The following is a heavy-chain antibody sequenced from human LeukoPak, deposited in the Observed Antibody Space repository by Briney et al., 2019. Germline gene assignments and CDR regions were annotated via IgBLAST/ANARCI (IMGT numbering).Heavy chain of an antibody. CDR1: GYTFTSYG. CDR2: ISAYNGNT. CDR3: ARDYYYDSSGYCPFDY. D-gene: IGHD3-22*01. V-gene: IGHV1-18*01. Sequence: ASVKVSCKASGYTFTSYGISWVRQAPGQGLEWIGWISAYNGNTNYAQKLQGRVTMTTDTSTSTAYMELRSLRSDDTAVYYCARDYYYDSSGYCPFDYWGQGTLVTVSS. J-gene: IGHJ4*02.